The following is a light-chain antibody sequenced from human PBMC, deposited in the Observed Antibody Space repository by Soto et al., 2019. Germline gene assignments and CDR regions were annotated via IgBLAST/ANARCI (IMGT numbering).Light chain of an antibody. CDR1: ESVTSSH. CDR2: GAS. V-gene: IGKV3-20*01. Sequence: EIVLTQSPDTLSLSPGVRATLSCRASESVTSSHLAWYQQKPGQAPRLLIYGASSRATGIPDRFSGSGSGTDFTLTISRLEPEDFAVYYCQHYGSSRNTFGQGTRLEIK. J-gene: IGKJ5*01. CDR3: QHYGSSRNT.